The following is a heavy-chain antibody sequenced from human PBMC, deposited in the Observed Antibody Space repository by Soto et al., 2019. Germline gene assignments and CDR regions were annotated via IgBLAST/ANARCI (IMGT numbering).Heavy chain of an antibody. J-gene: IGHJ6*03. CDR1: GGSFSGYY. CDR2: INHSGST. D-gene: IGHD2-21*01. CDR3: ARSARVVRRHYYYMDG. Sequence: SETLSLTCAVYGGSFSGYYWSWIRQPPGKGLEWIGEINHSGSTNYNPSLKSRVTISVDTSKNQFSLKLSSVTAADTAVYYCARSARVVRRHYYYMDGWGKGTTVTVSS. V-gene: IGHV4-34*01.